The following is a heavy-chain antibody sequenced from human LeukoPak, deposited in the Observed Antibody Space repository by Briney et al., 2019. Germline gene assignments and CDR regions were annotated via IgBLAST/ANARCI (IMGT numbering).Heavy chain of an antibody. Sequence: GGSLRLSCAAFGFTVSSSYMSWVRRAPGKGLEWVSVIQSGGSTYYADSVKGRFTISRDNSKNTLYLQMNSLRADDTAVYYCAGGIRDNWYDPWGQGTLVTVSS. V-gene: IGHV3-66*01. CDR3: AGGIRDNWYDP. CDR1: GFTVSSSY. CDR2: IQSGGST. J-gene: IGHJ5*02. D-gene: IGHD2-21*01.